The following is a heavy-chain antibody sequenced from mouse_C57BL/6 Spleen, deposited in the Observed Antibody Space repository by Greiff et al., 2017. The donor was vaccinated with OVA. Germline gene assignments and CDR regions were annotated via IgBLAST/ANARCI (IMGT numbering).Heavy chain of an antibody. V-gene: IGHV2-9-1*01. Sequence: VQVVESGPGLVAPSQSLSITCTVSGFSLTSYAISWVRQPPGKGLEWLGVIWTGGGTNYNSALKSRLSISQDNSKSPVFLKMNSLQTDDTARDYCARRRDYDYAMDYWGQGTSVTVSS. CDR3: ARRRDYDYAMDY. J-gene: IGHJ4*01. CDR1: GFSLTSYA. CDR2: IWTGGGT. D-gene: IGHD2-4*01.